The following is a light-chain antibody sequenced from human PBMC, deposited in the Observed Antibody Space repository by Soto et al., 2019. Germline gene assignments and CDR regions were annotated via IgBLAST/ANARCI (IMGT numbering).Light chain of an antibody. CDR3: RSYTSSSTLYV. V-gene: IGLV2-14*01. J-gene: IGLJ1*01. Sequence: QSALTQPASVSGSPGQSITISCTGTSSDVGGYIYVSWYQQHPGKAPKLMIYEVSNRPSGVSNRFSGSKSGNTASLTISGLQAEDEADYYCRSYTSSSTLYVFGTGTKVTVL. CDR1: SSDVGGYIY. CDR2: EVS.